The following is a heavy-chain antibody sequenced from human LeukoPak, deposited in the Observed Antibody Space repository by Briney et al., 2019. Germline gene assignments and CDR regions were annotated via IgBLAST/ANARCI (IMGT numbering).Heavy chain of an antibody. CDR3: ARSLLAYCGGDCYHDY. CDR1: GYTFTGYY. V-gene: IGHV1-2*02. D-gene: IGHD2-21*02. CDR2: INPNSGGT. J-gene: IGHJ4*02. Sequence: VASVKVSCKASGYTFTGYYMHWVRQAPGQGLEWMGWINPNSGGTNYAKKFQGRVTMTRDTSISTAYMELSRLRSDDTAVYYCARSLLAYCGGDCYHDYWGQGTLVTVSS.